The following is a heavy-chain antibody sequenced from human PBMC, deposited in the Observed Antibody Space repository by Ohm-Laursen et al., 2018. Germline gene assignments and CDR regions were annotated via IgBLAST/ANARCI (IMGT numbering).Heavy chain of an antibody. CDR2: ISYTGNT. J-gene: IGHJ3*01. CDR1: GGSISSSSSY. V-gene: IGHV4-39*07. CDR3: AREYSDDGGYRYDAFDV. D-gene: IGHD2-15*01. Sequence: SETLSLTCTVSGGSISSSSSYWGWIRQPPGKGLEWIGSISYTGNTYYNPSLKSRVTMSVDTSRNHFSLELTSVTAADTAVYYCAREYSDDGGYRYDAFDVWGHGTVVTVSS.